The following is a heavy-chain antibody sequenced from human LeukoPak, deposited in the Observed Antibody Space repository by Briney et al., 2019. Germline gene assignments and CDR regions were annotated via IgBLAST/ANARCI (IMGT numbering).Heavy chain of an antibody. CDR3: AREGMTTVTTVYYYGMDV. CDR2: INPNSGGT. J-gene: IGHJ6*02. D-gene: IGHD4-17*01. V-gene: IGHV1-2*02. CDR1: GYTFTGYY. Sequence: ASVKVSCKASGYTFTGYYMHWVRQAPGQGLEWMGWINPNSGGTNYAQKFQGRVTMTRDTSISTAYMELSRLRSDDTAVYYWAREGMTTVTTVYYYGMDVWGQGTTVTVSS.